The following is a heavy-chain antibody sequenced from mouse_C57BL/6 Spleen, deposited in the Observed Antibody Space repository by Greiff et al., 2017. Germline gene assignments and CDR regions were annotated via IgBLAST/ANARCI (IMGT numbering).Heavy chain of an antibody. D-gene: IGHD3-2*01. Sequence: QVHVKQPGAELVKPGASVKMSCKASGYTFTSYWMTWVKQRPGQGLEWIGDIYPGSGSTNYNEKFKSKATLTVDTSSSTAYMQLSSLTSEDSAVYYGAREDTIAPYFDYWGQGTTLTVSA. J-gene: IGHJ2*01. CDR2: IYPGSGST. CDR1: GYTFTSYW. CDR3: AREDTIAPYFDY. V-gene: IGHV1-55*01.